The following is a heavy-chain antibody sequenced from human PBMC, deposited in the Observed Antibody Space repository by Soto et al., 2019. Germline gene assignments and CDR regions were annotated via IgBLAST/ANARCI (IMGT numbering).Heavy chain of an antibody. J-gene: IGHJ3*02. Sequence: GGSLRLSCAASGFTFDDYAMHWVRQAPGKGLEWVSGISWNSGSIGYADSVKGRFTISRDNAKNSMYLQMNSLRVEDTALYYCAKDIGDSSASYDAFDIWGQGTMVTVSS. V-gene: IGHV3-9*01. CDR2: ISWNSGSI. CDR3: AKDIGDSSASYDAFDI. CDR1: GFTFDDYA. D-gene: IGHD3-22*01.